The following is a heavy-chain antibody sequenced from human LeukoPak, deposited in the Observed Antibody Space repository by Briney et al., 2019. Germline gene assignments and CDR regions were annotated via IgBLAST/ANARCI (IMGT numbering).Heavy chain of an antibody. CDR3: ASGSGSYRTPYYYMDV. CDR1: GFTVSSNY. J-gene: IGHJ6*03. CDR2: IYSGGST. V-gene: IGHV3-53*01. Sequence: GGSLRLSCAASGFTVSSNYMSWVRQAPGKGLGWVLVIYSGGSTYYADSVKGRFTISRDNSKNTLYLQMNSLRAEDTAVYYCASGSGSYRTPYYYMDVWGTGTTVTVSS. D-gene: IGHD3-10*01.